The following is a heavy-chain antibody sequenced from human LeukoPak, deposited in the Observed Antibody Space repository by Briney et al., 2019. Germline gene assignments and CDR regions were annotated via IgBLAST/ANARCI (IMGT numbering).Heavy chain of an antibody. D-gene: IGHD6-19*01. Sequence: PGGALRLSCAASVFTFSSYAMIWVRQAPGKGLEGVSAISGSGCSTYYPDAVKGRFTISRDNAKNTLYLQMTRLRAEATAVYYCAKDLWHENRRSSGWYHDWGQGTLVTVSS. CDR1: VFTFSSYA. CDR3: AKDLWHENRRSSGWYHD. J-gene: IGHJ4*02. V-gene: IGHV3-23*01. CDR2: ISGSGCST.